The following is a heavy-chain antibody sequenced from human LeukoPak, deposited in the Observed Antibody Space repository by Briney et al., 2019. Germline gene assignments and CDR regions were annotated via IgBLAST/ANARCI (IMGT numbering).Heavy chain of an antibody. J-gene: IGHJ3*02. CDR1: GFTFSSYA. CDR3: ARAGGPLISDAFDI. CDR2: ISYDGSNK. V-gene: IGHV3-30*04. D-gene: IGHD2-8*01. Sequence: GGSLRLSSAASGFTFSSYAMHWVRQAPGKGLEWVAVISYDGSNKYYADSVKGRFTISRDNSKNTLYLQMNSLRAEDTAVYYCARAGGPLISDAFDIWGQGTMVTVSS.